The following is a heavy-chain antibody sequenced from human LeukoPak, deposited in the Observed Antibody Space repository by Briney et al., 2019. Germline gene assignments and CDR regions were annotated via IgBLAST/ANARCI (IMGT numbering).Heavy chain of an antibody. CDR2: IYYSGST. V-gene: IGHV4-30-2*03. J-gene: IGHJ4*02. CDR1: GGSISSGGYY. D-gene: IGHD6-6*01. CDR3: ARQGEYSSSSGDY. Sequence: KASQTLSLTCTVSGGSISSGGYYWSWIRQPPGKGLEWIGSIYYSGSTYYNPSLKSRVTISVDTSKNQFSLKLSSVTAADTAVYYCARQGEYSSSSGDYWGQGTLVTVSS.